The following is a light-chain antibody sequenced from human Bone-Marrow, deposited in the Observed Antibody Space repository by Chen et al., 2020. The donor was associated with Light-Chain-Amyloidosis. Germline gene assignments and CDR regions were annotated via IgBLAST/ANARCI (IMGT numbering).Light chain of an antibody. V-gene: IGLV1-44*01. J-gene: IGLJ3*02. CDR3: AAWDDSLNGRV. CDR1: NSNIGGNT. Sequence: QSVLTQPPSASGTPGQRVTISCSGSNSNIGGNTVNWYQQLPGTAPKLLIFANNQRPSGGPDRCSGSESGTSASLASRGHQSEEEAVYSCAAWDDSLNGRVFGGGTKLTVL. CDR2: ANN.